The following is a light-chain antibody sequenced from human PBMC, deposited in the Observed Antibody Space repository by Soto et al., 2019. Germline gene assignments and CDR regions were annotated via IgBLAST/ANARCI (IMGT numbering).Light chain of an antibody. J-gene: IGKJ2*02. CDR2: DAS. Sequence: EAVLTQSPSTLYLSPGDRATLSCRARQSISNSLAWYQQKPGQAPRLLIYDASHRATGIPARFSGSGSGTDFPLSISILEPADFAVYYWQNRCYWPPMCTFCQGTQLESK. V-gene: IGKV3-11*01. CDR3: QNRCYWPPMCT. CDR1: QSISNS.